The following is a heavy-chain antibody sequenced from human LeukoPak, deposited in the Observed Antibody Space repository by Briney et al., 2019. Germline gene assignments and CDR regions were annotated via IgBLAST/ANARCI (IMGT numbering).Heavy chain of an antibody. Sequence: GGSLRLACAASGFTFSSYWMSWVRQAPGKGLEWVANIKQDGSEKYYVDSVKGRFTISRDNAKNSLYLQMNSLRAEDTAVYYCARATASGSYYPRAYFDYWGQGTLVTVSS. V-gene: IGHV3-7*01. D-gene: IGHD3-10*01. CDR1: GFTFSSYW. J-gene: IGHJ4*02. CDR2: IKQDGSEK. CDR3: ARATASGSYYPRAYFDY.